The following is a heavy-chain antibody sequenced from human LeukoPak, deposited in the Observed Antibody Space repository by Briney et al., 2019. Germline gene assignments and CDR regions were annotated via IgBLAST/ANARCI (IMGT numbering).Heavy chain of an antibody. Sequence: SETLSLTCTVSGGAISSYYWSWIRQPPGKGLEWIGYIYYSGSTNYNPSLKSRVTISVDTSKNQFSLKLSSVTAADTAVYYCARVEIGGVGATYAFDIWGQGTMVTVSS. D-gene: IGHD1-26*01. CDR1: GGAISSYY. CDR3: ARVEIGGVGATYAFDI. CDR2: IYYSGST. J-gene: IGHJ3*02. V-gene: IGHV4-59*08.